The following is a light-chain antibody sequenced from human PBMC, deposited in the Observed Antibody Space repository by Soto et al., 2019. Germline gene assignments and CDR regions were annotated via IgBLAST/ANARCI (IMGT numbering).Light chain of an antibody. J-gene: IGLJ1*01. CDR3: ASFRSGTILV. V-gene: IGLV2-14*02. CDR1: SSDVGSSNL. Sequence: QSVLTQPASVSGSPGQSITISCAGTSSDVGSSNLVSWYLHHPGKVPRLLIYEVNNRPSGVSRRFSGSKAGNTASLTISGLLEDDEADYFCASFRSGTILVFGSGTKVTVL. CDR2: EVN.